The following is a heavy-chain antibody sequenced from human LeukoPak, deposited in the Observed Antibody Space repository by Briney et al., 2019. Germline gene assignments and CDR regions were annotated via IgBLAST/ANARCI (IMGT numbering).Heavy chain of an antibody. D-gene: IGHD2-2*01. V-gene: IGHV3-23*01. CDR1: GFTFSSYA. CDR2: ISGSGGST. Sequence: GGSLRLSCAASGFTFSSYAMSWVRQAPGKGLEWVSAISGSGGSTYYADFVKGRFTISRDNSKNTLYLQMNSLRAEDTAVYYCARISSASFDYWGQGTLVTVPS. J-gene: IGHJ4*02. CDR3: ARISSASFDY.